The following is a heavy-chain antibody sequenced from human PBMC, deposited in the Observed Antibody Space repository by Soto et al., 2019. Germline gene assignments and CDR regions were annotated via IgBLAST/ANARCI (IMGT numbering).Heavy chain of an antibody. CDR2: ISSSSTYI. CDR1: GFPFSSYS. CDR3: ARGECEMTRPFHY. J-gene: IGHJ4*02. D-gene: IGHD4-17*01. V-gene: IGHV3-21*06. Sequence: EVQLVESGGDLVKPGGSLRLSCADSGFPFSSYSMNWVRQAPGKGLEWASSISSSSTYIYYADSVKGRFTISRDKAKNSLYLQMNRLSAEDTAVYYCARGECEMTRPFHYWGQGTLVTVSS.